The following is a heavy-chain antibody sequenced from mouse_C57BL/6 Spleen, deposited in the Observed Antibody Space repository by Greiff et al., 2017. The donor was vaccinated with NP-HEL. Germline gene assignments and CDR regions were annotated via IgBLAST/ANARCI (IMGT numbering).Heavy chain of an antibody. CDR2: IDPETGGT. Sequence: VQLQQSGAELVRPGASVTLSCKASGYTFTDYEMHWVKQTPVHGLEWIGAIDPETGGTAYNQKFKGKAILTADKSSSTAYMELRSLTSEDSAVYYCTPYYSNHFDYWGQGTTLTVSS. V-gene: IGHV1-15*01. CDR1: GYTFTDYE. CDR3: TPYYSNHFDY. D-gene: IGHD2-5*01. J-gene: IGHJ2*01.